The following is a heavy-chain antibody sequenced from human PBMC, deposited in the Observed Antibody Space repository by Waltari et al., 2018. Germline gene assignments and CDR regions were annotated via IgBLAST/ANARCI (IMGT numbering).Heavy chain of an antibody. CDR1: GYTFTGYY. D-gene: IGHD1-26*01. CDR2: ITANSCGT. CDR3: AMTRWELPLGY. Sequence: QVQLVQSGAEVKKPGASVKVSCKASGYTFTGYYIHWVRQAPGQGLEGRGWITANSCGTNDAQQFQGRVTMTRDTSISTAYMELSRLRSDDTAVYYCAMTRWELPLGYWGQGTLVTVSS. V-gene: IGHV1-2*02. J-gene: IGHJ4*02.